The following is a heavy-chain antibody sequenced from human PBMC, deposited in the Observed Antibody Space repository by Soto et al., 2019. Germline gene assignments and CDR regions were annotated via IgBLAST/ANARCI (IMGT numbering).Heavy chain of an antibody. CDR2: IHHSGST. CDR3: VRGVLS. Sequence: QVQLQESGPGLVKASQTLSLTCNVSGGSISSVGYYWTWIRQHPGKGLEWIGNIHHSGSTFYNPSLKSRVSISVDTSKHQFSLKLSSVTAADTAVYFCVRGVLSWGQGTLVTVSS. D-gene: IGHD3-10*01. CDR1: GGSISSVGYY. V-gene: IGHV4-31*03. J-gene: IGHJ1*01.